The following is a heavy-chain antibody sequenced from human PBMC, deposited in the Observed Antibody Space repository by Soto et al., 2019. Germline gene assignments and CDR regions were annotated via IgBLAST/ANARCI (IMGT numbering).Heavy chain of an antibody. CDR2: IYWDDSK. CDR1: GFSLSTSGVG. J-gene: IGHJ4*02. D-gene: IGHD3-9*01. Sequence: QITLKESGPTLVRPTQTLTLTCAFSGFSLSTSGVGVGWIRQPPGKALEWLAVIYWDDSKHYSPSLRSRRTITKDTSKNQVVLTMTNMDPMDTGTYYCAHKGPEDWPLDYWGQGTLVTVSS. CDR3: AHKGPEDWPLDY. V-gene: IGHV2-5*02.